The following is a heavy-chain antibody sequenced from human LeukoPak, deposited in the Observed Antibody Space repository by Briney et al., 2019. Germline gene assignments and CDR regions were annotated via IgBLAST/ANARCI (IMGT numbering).Heavy chain of an antibody. CDR3: ARERYCSGGSCSLSPSRWFDP. D-gene: IGHD2-15*01. Sequence: SETLSLTCTVSGGSISSSSYYWGWLRQPPGKGLEWIVSIYYGGSTYYNPSLKSRFTISVDTTKNQFSLKLRSVTAADTAVYYCARERYCSGGSCSLSPSRWFDPWGQGTRVTGSS. CDR2: IYYGGST. V-gene: IGHV4-39*07. J-gene: IGHJ5*02. CDR1: GGSISSSSYY.